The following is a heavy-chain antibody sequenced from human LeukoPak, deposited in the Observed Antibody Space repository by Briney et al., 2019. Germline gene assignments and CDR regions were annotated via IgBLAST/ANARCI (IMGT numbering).Heavy chain of an antibody. J-gene: IGHJ4*02. CDR2: ISGSGGST. Sequence: PGGSLRLSCAASGFTFRSHAMSWVRQAPGKGLEWVSAISGSGGSTYYADSVKGRFTISRDNSKNTPYLQMNSLRAEDTAVYYCAKVQGYFDYWGQGTLVTVSS. CDR3: AKVQGYFDY. CDR1: GFTFRSHA. V-gene: IGHV3-23*01.